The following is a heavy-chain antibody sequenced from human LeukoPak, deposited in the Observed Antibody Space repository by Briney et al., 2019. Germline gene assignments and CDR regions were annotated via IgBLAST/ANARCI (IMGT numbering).Heavy chain of an antibody. V-gene: IGHV4-4*09. J-gene: IGHJ4*02. CDR3: ARATVTTEGDYFDY. CDR1: GGSISSYY. CDR2: IYTSGTT. D-gene: IGHD4-17*01. Sequence: PSETLSLTCIVSGGSISSYYWSWIRQPPGRGLEWIGYIYTSGTTNYNPSLKSRLTISVDTSKNQFSLKLSSVTAADTAVFYCARATVTTEGDYFDYWGQGTLVTVSS.